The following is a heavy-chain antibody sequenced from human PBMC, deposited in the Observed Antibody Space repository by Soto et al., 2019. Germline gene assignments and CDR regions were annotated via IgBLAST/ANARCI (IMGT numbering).Heavy chain of an antibody. Sequence: EVQLVESGGGLVQPGGFLRLSCAASGFTFSSYSMNWVRQAPGKGLEWVSYISSSSSTIYYADSVKGRFTISRDNAKNSLYLQMNSLRAEDTAVYYCARVFYSNYGVDAFDIWGQGTMVTVSS. V-gene: IGHV3-48*01. CDR1: GFTFSSYS. CDR3: ARVFYSNYGVDAFDI. D-gene: IGHD4-4*01. CDR2: ISSSSSTI. J-gene: IGHJ3*02.